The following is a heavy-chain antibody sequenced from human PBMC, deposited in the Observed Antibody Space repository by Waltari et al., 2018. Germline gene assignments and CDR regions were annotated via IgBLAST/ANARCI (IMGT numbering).Heavy chain of an antibody. CDR2: STGDGAYT. V-gene: IGHV3-23*01. CDR3: TKWAETTKAYFDD. Sequence: EVQLWESGGGLEQPGGSLRLSCSASGFTFSNYGMNWVRQAPGKGRRGVSSSTGDGAYTYSTYSGKGRFIVSRDNSKNTVYLQMNSRRAEDTAVYFCTKWAETTKAYFDDWGQGILVTVAS. CDR1: GFTFSNYG. J-gene: IGHJ4*02. D-gene: IGHD1-7*01.